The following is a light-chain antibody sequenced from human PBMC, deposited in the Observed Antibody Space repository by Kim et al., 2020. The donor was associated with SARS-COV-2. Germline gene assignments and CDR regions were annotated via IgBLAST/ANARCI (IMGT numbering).Light chain of an antibody. V-gene: IGLV3-19*01. J-gene: IGLJ1*01. CDR1: SLRGYY. CDR3: NSRDSSGSPYV. Sequence: SSELTQDPAVSVALGQTVRITCQGDSLRGYYASWYQQKPGQAPVLVVYDRNNRPSGIPDRFSGSTSGNIASLTITGAQAEDEAEYFCNSRDSSGSPYVFG. CDR2: DRN.